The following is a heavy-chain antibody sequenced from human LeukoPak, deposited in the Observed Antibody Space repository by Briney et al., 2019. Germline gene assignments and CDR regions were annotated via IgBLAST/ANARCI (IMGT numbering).Heavy chain of an antibody. Sequence: GGSLRLSCAASGFAFSTYSMNWVRQAPGKGLEWVSYISSRSTIIYYADSVKGRFTISRDNARNSLYLQMNSLRAEDTAVYYCARSGGEASGRGIGRCSGGTCGSDYWGQGTVVTVSS. V-gene: IGHV3-48*01. J-gene: IGHJ4*02. CDR2: ISSRSTII. CDR1: GFAFSTYS. CDR3: ARSGGEASGRGIGRCSGGTCGSDY. D-gene: IGHD2-15*01.